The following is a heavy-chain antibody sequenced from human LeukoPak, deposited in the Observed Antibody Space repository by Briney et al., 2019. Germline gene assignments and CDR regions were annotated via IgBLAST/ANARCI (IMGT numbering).Heavy chain of an antibody. CDR2: IYSSGGT. D-gene: IGHD6-13*01. J-gene: IGHJ4*02. Sequence: PSETLSLTRTVSGGSISTYYWSWIRQPPGKGLEWIGYIYSSGGTNYNPSLKSRVTISEDTSKNQISLKLKSVTAADTAVYYCARRSWYVDYWGQGTLVTVSS. CDR3: ARRSWYVDY. CDR1: GGSISTYY. V-gene: IGHV4-59*08.